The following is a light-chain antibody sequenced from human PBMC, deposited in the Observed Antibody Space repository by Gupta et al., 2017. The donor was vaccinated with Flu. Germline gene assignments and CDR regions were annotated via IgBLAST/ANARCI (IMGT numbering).Light chain of an antibody. CDR1: QSISSY. J-gene: IGKJ3*01. CDR3: QQSYSLFT. Sequence: DIQLTQSPSYLSAPLGDRVTITCRASQSISSYLNWYQQKPGKAPKLLIYAASSLQSGVPSRFSGSGSGTDFTLTISSLQPEDFATYYCQQSYSLFTFGPGTKVDIK. CDR2: AAS. V-gene: IGKV1-39*01.